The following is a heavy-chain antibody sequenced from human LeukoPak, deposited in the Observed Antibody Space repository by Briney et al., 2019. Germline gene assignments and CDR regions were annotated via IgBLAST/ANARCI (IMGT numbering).Heavy chain of an antibody. CDR2: ISGSGGST. Sequence: GGSLRLSCAASGFTFSSYGMSWVRQAPGKGLEWVSAISGSGGSTYHADSVKGRFTISRDNSKNTLYLQINSLRAEDTAVYYCAKAGCIRFDYWGQGTLVTVSS. CDR1: GFTFSSYG. D-gene: IGHD3-3*02. CDR3: AKAGCIRFDY. J-gene: IGHJ4*02. V-gene: IGHV3-23*01.